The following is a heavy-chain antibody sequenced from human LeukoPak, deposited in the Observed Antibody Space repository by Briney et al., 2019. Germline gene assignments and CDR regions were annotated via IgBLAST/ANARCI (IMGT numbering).Heavy chain of an antibody. CDR2: IYYSGST. V-gene: IGHV4-59*12. J-gene: IGHJ4*02. Sequence: PSETLSLTCTVSGGSISSYYWSWIRQPPGKGLEWIGYIYYSGSTNYNPSLKSRVTISVDTSKNQFSLKLSSVTAADTAVYYCARSRFYGDKQRIDYWGQGTLVTVSS. D-gene: IGHD4-17*01. CDR1: GGSISSYY. CDR3: ARSRFYGDKQRIDY.